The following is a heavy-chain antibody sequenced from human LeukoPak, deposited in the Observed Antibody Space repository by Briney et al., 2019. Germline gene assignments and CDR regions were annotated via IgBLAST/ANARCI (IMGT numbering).Heavy chain of an antibody. Sequence: GGSLRLSCAASGFTFSSYAMSWVRQAPGKGLEWVSAISGSGGSTYYADSVKGRFTISRDNSKNTLYLQMNSLRAEDTAVYYCAKEGTTYYYDSSGCYYFQHWGQGTLVTVSS. CDR3: AKEGTTYYYDSSGCYYFQH. CDR1: GFTFSSYA. J-gene: IGHJ1*01. CDR2: ISGSGGST. V-gene: IGHV3-23*01. D-gene: IGHD3-22*01.